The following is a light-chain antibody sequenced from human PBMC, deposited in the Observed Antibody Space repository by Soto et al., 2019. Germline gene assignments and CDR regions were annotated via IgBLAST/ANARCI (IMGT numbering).Light chain of an antibody. Sequence: ETVLTQSPATLSLSPGERATLSCRASQSISSSLAWYQQTPGQAPRLLIYDASKRATGIPARFSGSGSGTDFTLTISSLEPEDFAVYYCQQRFTWPSFGPGTKVXIK. CDR1: QSISSS. CDR2: DAS. V-gene: IGKV3-11*01. CDR3: QQRFTWPS. J-gene: IGKJ3*01.